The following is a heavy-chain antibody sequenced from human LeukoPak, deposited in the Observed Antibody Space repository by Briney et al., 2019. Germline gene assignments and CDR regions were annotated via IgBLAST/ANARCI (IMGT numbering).Heavy chain of an antibody. V-gene: IGHV3-23*01. CDR2: ISGSGGST. Sequence: GGSLRLSCAASGFTFSSYAMSWVRQAPGKGLEWVPAISGSGGSTYYADSVKGRFTISRDNSKNTLYLQMNSLRAEDTAVYYCAKDSSRSYCYDSSGYIYWGQGTLVTVSS. D-gene: IGHD3-22*01. CDR1: GFTFSSYA. CDR3: AKDSSRSYCYDSSGYIY. J-gene: IGHJ4*02.